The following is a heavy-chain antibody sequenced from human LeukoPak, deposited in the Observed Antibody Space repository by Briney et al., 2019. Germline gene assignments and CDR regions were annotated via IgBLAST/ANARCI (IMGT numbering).Heavy chain of an antibody. Sequence: PGGSLRLSCAASGFTFSSYSMNWVRQAPGNGLEWVSSISSSSSYIYYADSVKGRFTISRDNAKNSLYLQMNSLRAEDTAVYYCASSPSEWLLYGGKEYDYWGQGTLVTVSS. CDR2: ISSSSSYI. V-gene: IGHV3-21*01. D-gene: IGHD3-3*01. J-gene: IGHJ4*02. CDR1: GFTFSSYS. CDR3: ASSPSEWLLYGGKEYDY.